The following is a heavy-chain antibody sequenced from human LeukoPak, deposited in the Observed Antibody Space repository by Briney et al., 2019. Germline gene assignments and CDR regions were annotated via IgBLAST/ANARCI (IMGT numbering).Heavy chain of an antibody. J-gene: IGHJ3*02. D-gene: IGHD5-24*01. V-gene: IGHV4-39*07. CDR2: IYYSGST. CDR1: GGSISSSSYY. Sequence: PSETLSLTCTVSGGSISSSSYYWGWIRQPPGKGLEWIGSIYYSGSTYYNPSLKSRVTISVDTSKNQFSLKLSSVTAADTAVYYCARAKYERWLQLGAFDIWGQGTMVTVSS. CDR3: ARAKYERWLQLGAFDI.